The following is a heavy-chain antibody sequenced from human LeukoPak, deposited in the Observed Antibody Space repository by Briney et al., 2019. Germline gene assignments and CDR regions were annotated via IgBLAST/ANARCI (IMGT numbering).Heavy chain of an antibody. CDR1: GFVVSDYY. Sequence: GGSLRLSCAASGFVVSDYYMSWIRQAPGKGLEWLSYISRSGSPIYYADSVKGRFISSRDNANNSLYLQMNSLRAEDTAVYYCQGTEGITVSDPFDVWGQGSMVTVSS. D-gene: IGHD3-10*01. V-gene: IGHV3-11*04. CDR3: QGTEGITVSDPFDV. J-gene: IGHJ3*01. CDR2: ISRSGSPI.